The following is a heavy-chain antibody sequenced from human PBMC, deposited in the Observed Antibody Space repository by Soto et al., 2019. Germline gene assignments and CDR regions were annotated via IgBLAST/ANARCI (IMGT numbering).Heavy chain of an antibody. CDR1: GYSFGLYG. V-gene: IGHV1-18*01. Sequence: GASVKVACKASGYSFGLYGGSWVRQDPGQGLQWMGWISGYNGETKYAERFQGRVTMTRDTSTDTAFLELRTLRSDDTAVYYCARYGVANAVGYFSYDGMDVWGQGTTVTVSS. D-gene: IGHD3-16*01. J-gene: IGHJ6*02. CDR2: ISGYNGET. CDR3: ARYGVANAVGYFSYDGMDV.